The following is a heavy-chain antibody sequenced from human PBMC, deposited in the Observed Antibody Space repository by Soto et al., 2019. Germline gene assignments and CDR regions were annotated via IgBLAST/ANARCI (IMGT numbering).Heavy chain of an antibody. V-gene: IGHV3-23*01. CDR2: ITSGGGDT. J-gene: IGHJ4*02. Sequence: VGSMRLSCAASGFKCKDYAMRWIRQAPGKGLEWVSAITSGGGDTYHADYVKGRLTISRDNSKNTLYLQMNSLGAEDTAVYFCAKGAASARPYYFDYWGQGTQVTVSS. D-gene: IGHD2-21*01. CDR3: AKGAASARPYYFDY. CDR1: GFKCKDYA.